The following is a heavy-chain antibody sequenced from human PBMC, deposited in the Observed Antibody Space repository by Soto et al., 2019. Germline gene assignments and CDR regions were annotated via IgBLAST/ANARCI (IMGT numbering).Heavy chain of an antibody. CDR2: ISAYNGNT. Sequence: QVHLEQSGPEVKRPGASVKVSCKASGYTFTNYGFGWVRQAPGQGLEWMGWISAYNGNTNYADSLQGRVTITTDTSTSTAYRELRGLRSDDTAVYYCARAGQWLDEGWFDPWGQGTLVTVSS. CDR1: GYTFTNYG. V-gene: IGHV1-18*01. CDR3: ARAGQWLDEGWFDP. J-gene: IGHJ5*02. D-gene: IGHD6-19*01.